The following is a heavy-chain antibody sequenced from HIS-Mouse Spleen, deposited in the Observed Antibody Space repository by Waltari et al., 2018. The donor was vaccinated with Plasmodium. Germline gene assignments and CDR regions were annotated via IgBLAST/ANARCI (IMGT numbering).Heavy chain of an antibody. CDR3: ARDRKVIGIDY. CDR2: IWHGGSNK. Sequence: QVQLVESGGGVVQPGRSLRLSCAASGFTFSSYGMHWGGQAPGKGVGWVAGIWHGGSNKYYAESVKGRFTISREKSKSTLYLQMNSLRAEDTAVYYCARDRKVIGIDYWGQGTLVTVSS. CDR1: GFTFSSYG. V-gene: IGHV3-33*01. J-gene: IGHJ4*02.